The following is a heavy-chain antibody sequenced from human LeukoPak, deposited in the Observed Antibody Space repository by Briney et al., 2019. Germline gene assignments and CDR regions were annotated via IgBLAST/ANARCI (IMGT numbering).Heavy chain of an antibody. CDR2: IYYSGST. D-gene: IGHD3-22*01. V-gene: IGHV4-31*03. Sequence: SETLSLTCTVSGGSISSGGYYWSWIRQHPGKGLEWIGYIYYSGSTYYNPSLKSRVTISVDTSKNQFSLKLSFVTAADTAVYYCARLYDTSGYDAFDIWGQGTMVTVSS. CDR3: ARLYDTSGYDAFDI. J-gene: IGHJ3*02. CDR1: GGSISSGGYY.